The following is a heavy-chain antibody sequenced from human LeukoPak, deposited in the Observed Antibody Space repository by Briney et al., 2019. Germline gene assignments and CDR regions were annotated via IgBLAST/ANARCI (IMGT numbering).Heavy chain of an antibody. CDR1: GFTFSSYS. J-gene: IGHJ4*02. CDR2: ISSSSSTI. V-gene: IGHV3-48*04. Sequence: GGSLRLSCAASGFTFSSYSMNWVRQAPGKGLEWLSYISSSSSTIYYADSVKGRFTISRDNAKNSVYLQMNSLRAEDTAVYYCARGKYSFDYWGQGTLVTVSS. CDR3: ARGKYSFDY.